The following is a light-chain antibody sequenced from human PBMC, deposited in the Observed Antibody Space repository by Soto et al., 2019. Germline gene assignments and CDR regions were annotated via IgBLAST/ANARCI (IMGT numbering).Light chain of an antibody. CDR2: EVT. J-gene: IGLJ1*01. CDR1: SSDIGAYNY. V-gene: IGLV2-14*01. CDR3: SSFSSAIAFV. Sequence: QSALTQPASVSGSPGQSITISCTGTSSDIGAYNYVSWYQQHPGKAPKLMIYEVTNRPSGISNRFSGSRSGNTASRSISGLQAEDEADYYCSSFSSAIAFVFGTGTKLTVL.